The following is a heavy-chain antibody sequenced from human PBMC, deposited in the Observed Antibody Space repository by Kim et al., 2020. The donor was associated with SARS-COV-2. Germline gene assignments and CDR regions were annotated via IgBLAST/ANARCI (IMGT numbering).Heavy chain of an antibody. Sequence: SVKVSCKASGGTFSSYAISWVRQAPGQGLEWMGRIIPILGIANYAQKFQGRVTITADKSTSTAYMELSSLRSEDTAVYYCARGRLYSGYDLDYYYGMDVWGQGTTVTVFS. CDR2: IIPILGIA. J-gene: IGHJ6*02. CDR1: GGTFSSYA. D-gene: IGHD5-12*01. CDR3: ARGRLYSGYDLDYYYGMDV. V-gene: IGHV1-69*04.